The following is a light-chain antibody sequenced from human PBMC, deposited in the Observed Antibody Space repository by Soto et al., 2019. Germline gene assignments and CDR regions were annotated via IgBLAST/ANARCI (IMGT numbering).Light chain of an antibody. CDR2: EVT. CDR3: SSFAGSDNYWV. V-gene: IGLV2-23*02. Sequence: QSVLTQPASVSGSPGQSITISCTGTNTDVGSYNLVSWYQQHPGRAPKLIICEVTERPSGVSNRFSGSKSGNTASLTISGLQPEDEADYYCSSFAGSDNYWVFGGGTKVTVL. J-gene: IGLJ3*02. CDR1: NTDVGSYNL.